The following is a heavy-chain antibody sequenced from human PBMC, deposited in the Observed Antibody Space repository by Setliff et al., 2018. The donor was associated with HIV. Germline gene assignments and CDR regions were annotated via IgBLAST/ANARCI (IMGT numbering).Heavy chain of an antibody. D-gene: IGHD2-2*01. V-gene: IGHV4-39*07. Sequence: SETLSLTCPVSGGSISSSSYYWGWIRQPPGKGLEWIVSIYYSGNTYYSPSLKSRVTISMDTAKNRFSLRMTSVTAADTAVYHCARFKPPYCSSRNCYWGAFDIWGQGAMVTVS. CDR2: IYYSGNT. CDR1: GGSISSSSYY. J-gene: IGHJ3*02. CDR3: ARFKPPYCSSRNCYWGAFDI.